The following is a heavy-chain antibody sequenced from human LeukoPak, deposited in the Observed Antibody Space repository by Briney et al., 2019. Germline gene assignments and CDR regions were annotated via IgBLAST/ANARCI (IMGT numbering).Heavy chain of an antibody. CDR3: ARDTSVFRGVFTFDI. J-gene: IGHJ3*02. CDR1: GGAISSYY. CDR2: IDYTGSS. Sequence: SETLSLTCTVAGGAISSYYWSWVRQPPGKGLEWIGYIDYTGSSNYNPSLKSRVTISVDTSKNQFSLNLSSVTAADTAVYYCARDTSVFRGVFTFDIWGQGTMVTVSS. V-gene: IGHV4-59*01. D-gene: IGHD3-10*01.